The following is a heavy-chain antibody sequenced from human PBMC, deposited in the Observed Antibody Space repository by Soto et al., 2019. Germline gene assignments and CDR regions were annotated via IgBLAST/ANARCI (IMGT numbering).Heavy chain of an antibody. CDR3: ARGYDLYYYYGMDV. CDR1: GGSISSYY. V-gene: IGHV4-59*01. CDR2: IYYSGST. D-gene: IGHD1-1*01. J-gene: IGHJ6*02. Sequence: QVQLQESGPGLVKPSETLSLTCTVSGGSISSYYRSWIRQPPGKGLEWIGYIYYSGSTNYNPSLKSRVTISVDTSKNQFSLKLSSVTAADTAVYYCARGYDLYYYYGMDVWGQGTTVTVSS.